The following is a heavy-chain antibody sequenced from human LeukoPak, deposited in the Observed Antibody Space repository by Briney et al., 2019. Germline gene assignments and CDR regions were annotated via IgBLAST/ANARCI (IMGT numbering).Heavy chain of an antibody. D-gene: IGHD3-10*01. CDR3: ARVQSTVRGIQGPFDL. J-gene: IGHJ4*02. Sequence: GGSLRLSCAASGFTFSTYAMHWVRQAPGKGLEYVSAIKNNGGGTYYASSVEGRFTVSRDNSRSTLYLQMDSLRPDDMAIYYCARVQSTVRGIQGPFDLWGQGTLVTVS. V-gene: IGHV3-64*01. CDR1: GFTFSTYA. CDR2: IKNNGGGT.